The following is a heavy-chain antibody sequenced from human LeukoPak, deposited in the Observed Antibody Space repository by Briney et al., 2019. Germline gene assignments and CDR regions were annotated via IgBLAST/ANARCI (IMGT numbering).Heavy chain of an antibody. CDR1: GFTFSSYC. CDR3: AKVAKNRDGYNTDDY. J-gene: IGHJ4*02. V-gene: IGHV3-21*01. Sequence: PGGSLRLSCAASGFTFSSYCMDWVRQTPGKGLEWVSSISSSSSYIYYADSVKGRLTISRDNAKNSLYLQMNSLRAGDTGVYYCAKVAKNRDGYNTDDYWGQGTLVTVSS. CDR2: ISSSSSYI. D-gene: IGHD5-24*01.